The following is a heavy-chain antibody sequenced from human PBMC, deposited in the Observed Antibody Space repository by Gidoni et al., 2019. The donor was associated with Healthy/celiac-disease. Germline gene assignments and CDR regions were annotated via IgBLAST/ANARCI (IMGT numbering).Heavy chain of an antibody. CDR1: GYTFTSYY. D-gene: IGHD4-17*01. CDR3: ARETLATVDY. V-gene: IGHV1-46*03. J-gene: IGHJ4*02. CDR2: INPSGGST. Sequence: QVQLVQSGAEVKKPGASVTVSCKASGYTFTSYYMHLVRQAPGQGLEWMVIINPSGGSTSYEQKFQGRGTMTRDTSTSTVYMELSSLRSEDTAVYYCARETLATVDYWGQGTLVTVSS.